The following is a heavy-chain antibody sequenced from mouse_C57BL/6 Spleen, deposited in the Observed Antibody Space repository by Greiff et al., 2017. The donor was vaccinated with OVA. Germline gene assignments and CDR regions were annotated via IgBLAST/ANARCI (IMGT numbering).Heavy chain of an antibody. Sequence: VKLMESGPGLVAPSQSLSITCTVSGFSLTSYGVHWVRQPPGKGLEWLVVIWRDGSTTDNSAHKSRLSTRNDNSKSQAFFKKNSLHTDDTAVYSCARLMRYIKNYSAMDYWGQGTSVTVSS. V-gene: IGHV2-6*03. D-gene: IGHD1-1*01. CDR3: ARLMRYIKNYSAMDY. J-gene: IGHJ4*01. CDR2: IWRDGST. CDR1: GFSLTSYG.